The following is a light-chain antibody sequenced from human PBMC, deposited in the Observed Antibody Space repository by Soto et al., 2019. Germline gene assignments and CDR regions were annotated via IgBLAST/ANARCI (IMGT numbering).Light chain of an antibody. CDR2: EAS. CDR1: QSISSW. V-gene: IGKV1-5*01. Sequence: DIQMTQSPSSLSASVGDRVTITCRASQSISSWLAWYQQKPGKAPKLLIYEASSLESGVPSRFSGSVSGTEFTLTISSLQPDDLTTYYCQQYNSYWTFGQGTKGDSK. CDR3: QQYNSYWT. J-gene: IGKJ1*01.